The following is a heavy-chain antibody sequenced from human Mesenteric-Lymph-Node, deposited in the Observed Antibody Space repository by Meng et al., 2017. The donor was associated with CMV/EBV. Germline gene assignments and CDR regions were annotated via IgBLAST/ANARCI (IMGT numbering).Heavy chain of an antibody. J-gene: IGHJ4*02. Sequence: GESLKISCAASGFTFSSYAINWVRQAPGKGLEWVSVISGSGGSTYYADSVKGRFTISRDNSKNTLYLQMNSLRVEDTAGYYCARIIGYSTSGAFDYWGQGTLVTVSS. D-gene: IGHD2-2*01. CDR1: GFTFSSYA. V-gene: IGHV3-23*01. CDR2: ISGSGGST. CDR3: ARIIGYSTSGAFDY.